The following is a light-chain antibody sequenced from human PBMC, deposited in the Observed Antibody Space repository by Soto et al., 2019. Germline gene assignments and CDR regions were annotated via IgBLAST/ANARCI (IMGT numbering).Light chain of an antibody. CDR1: SGHSNYI. J-gene: IGLJ1*01. V-gene: IGLV4-60*03. Sequence: QPVLTQSSSASASLGSSVTLTCTLSSGHSNYIIACHQQQPGKAPRYLMKLEDSGTYSKWSGVPDRFSGSSSGADRYLTISNLQSEDEADFYCETWDSNTHVFGPGTKVTVL. CDR2: LEDSGTY. CDR3: ETWDSNTHV.